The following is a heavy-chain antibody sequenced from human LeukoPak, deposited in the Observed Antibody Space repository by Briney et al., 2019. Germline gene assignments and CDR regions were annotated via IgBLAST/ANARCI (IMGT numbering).Heavy chain of an antibody. CDR2: ISGSGGST. CDR3: AKDWAYYYGSGSYYSDY. V-gene: IGHV3-23*01. CDR1: GFTFSDDY. J-gene: IGHJ4*02. Sequence: GGSLRLSCAASGFTFSDDYMSWVRQAPGKGLEWVSAISGSGGSTYYADSVKGRFTISRDNSKNTLYLQMNSLRAEDTAVYYCAKDWAYYYGSGSYYSDYWGQGTLVTVSS. D-gene: IGHD3-10*01.